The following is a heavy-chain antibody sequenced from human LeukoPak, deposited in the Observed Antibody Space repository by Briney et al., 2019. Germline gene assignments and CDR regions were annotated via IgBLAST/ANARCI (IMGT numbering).Heavy chain of an antibody. Sequence: SETLSLTCALFGGSFSSYYCSWIRQPPGKGLEWIGGINHSGNTNYNPSLKSRVTISVDTSKNQFSLKLNSVTAADTAVYYCARGVVGRNYFDYWGQETLVTVSS. D-gene: IGHD2-21*01. CDR3: ARGVVGRNYFDY. J-gene: IGHJ4*02. CDR1: GGSFSSYY. V-gene: IGHV4-34*01. CDR2: INHSGNT.